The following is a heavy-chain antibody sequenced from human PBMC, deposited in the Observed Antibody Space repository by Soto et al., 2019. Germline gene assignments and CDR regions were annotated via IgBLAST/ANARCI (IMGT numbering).Heavy chain of an antibody. CDR1: GFTFGDYA. D-gene: IGHD6-19*01. V-gene: IGHV3-49*04. CDR2: IRSKAYGGTT. CDR3: TSLYSSGWYLDY. J-gene: IGHJ4*02. Sequence: GGSLRLSCTASGFTFGDYAMSWVRQAPGKGLEWVGFIRSKAYGGTTEYAASVKGRFTISRDDSKSIAYLQMNSLKTEDTAVYYCTSLYSSGWYLDYWGQGTLVTVSS.